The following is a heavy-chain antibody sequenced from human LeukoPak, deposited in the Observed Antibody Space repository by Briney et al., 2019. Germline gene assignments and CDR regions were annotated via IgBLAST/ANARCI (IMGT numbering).Heavy chain of an antibody. Sequence: SETLSLTCTVSGGSIRSTNYYWGWIRQPPGKGLEWIGSIYHTGSTYDNPSLKSRVTMSADTSKSQVSLNLSSVTAADTAVYYCARDLYRIVVVPHYFDYWGQGTLVTVSS. CDR2: IYHTGST. V-gene: IGHV4-39*02. J-gene: IGHJ4*02. CDR3: ARDLYRIVVVPHYFDY. D-gene: IGHD3-22*01. CDR1: GGSIRSTNYY.